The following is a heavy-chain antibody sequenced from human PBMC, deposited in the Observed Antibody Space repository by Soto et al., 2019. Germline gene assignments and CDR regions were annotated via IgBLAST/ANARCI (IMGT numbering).Heavy chain of an antibody. CDR2: IGTAGDT. CDR1: GFTFSSYD. V-gene: IGHV3-13*01. Sequence: EVQLVESGGGLVQPGGSLRLSCAASGFTFSSYDMHWVRQATGKGLEWVSAIGTAGDTYYPGSVKGRFTISRENAKNSLYLQMNSLRAEDTAVDYCARALGHSWADYWCQGTLVTVSS. CDR3: ARALGHSWADY. D-gene: IGHD3-16*01. J-gene: IGHJ4*02.